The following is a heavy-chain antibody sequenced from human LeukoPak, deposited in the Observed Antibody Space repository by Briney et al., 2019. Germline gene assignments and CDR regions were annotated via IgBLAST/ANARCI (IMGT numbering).Heavy chain of an antibody. CDR3: ARARRYSSGWYQRGYYFDY. Sequence: SETLSLTCTVSGGSISSYYWSWIRQPAGKGLEWIGRIYTSGSTNYNPSPKSRVTMSVDTSKNQFSLKLSSVTAADTAVYYCARARRYSSGWYQRGYYFDYWGQGTLVTASS. CDR2: IYTSGST. D-gene: IGHD6-19*01. V-gene: IGHV4-4*07. CDR1: GGSISSYY. J-gene: IGHJ4*02.